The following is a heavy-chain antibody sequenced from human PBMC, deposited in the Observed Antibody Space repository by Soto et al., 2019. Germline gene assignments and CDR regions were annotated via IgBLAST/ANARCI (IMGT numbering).Heavy chain of an antibody. Sequence: QLHLVQSGAVVKKPGASVTVSCSASGYPVTAYYMHWVRQAPGRGLEWMGGINPATGAAKYTQTFQGRVTMTRESSTGTVFMELSGLTSGDTAVFSCARGGGVGVAGSAAFDMWGQGTLVTVSS. V-gene: IGHV1-2*02. D-gene: IGHD3-3*01. CDR1: GYPVTAYY. CDR3: ARGGGVGVAGSAAFDM. CDR2: INPATGAA. J-gene: IGHJ3*02.